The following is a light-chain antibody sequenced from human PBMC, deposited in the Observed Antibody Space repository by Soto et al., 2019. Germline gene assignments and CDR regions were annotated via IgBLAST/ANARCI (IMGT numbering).Light chain of an antibody. CDR2: GAY. V-gene: IGKV3-20*01. CDR1: QCISSNY. J-gene: IGKJ3*01. CDR3: QQYSSSPPEFT. Sequence: EIVLTQSPGTLSLSPGERATLSCRASQCISSNYLAWYQKRPGQAPRLLIFGAYYRATGIPDRFSGSGSVTDFTLTISSLEPEDFAVYYCQQYSSSPPEFTFGPGTRVESK.